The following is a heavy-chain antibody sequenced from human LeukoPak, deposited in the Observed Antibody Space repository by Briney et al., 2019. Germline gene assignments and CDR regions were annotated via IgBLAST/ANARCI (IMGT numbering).Heavy chain of an antibody. D-gene: IGHD3-22*01. Sequence: SETLSLTCAVYGGSFSGYSWSWIHQPPGKGLEWIGEINHSGSTNYNPSLKSRVTISVDTSKNQFSLKLSSVTAADTAVYYCARCKDDSSGSSDEAFDIWGQGTMVTVSS. CDR3: ARCKDDSSGSSDEAFDI. CDR2: INHSGST. J-gene: IGHJ3*02. CDR1: GGSFSGYS. V-gene: IGHV4-34*01.